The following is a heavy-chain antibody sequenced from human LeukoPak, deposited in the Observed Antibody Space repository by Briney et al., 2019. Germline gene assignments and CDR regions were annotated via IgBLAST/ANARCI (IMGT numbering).Heavy chain of an antibody. V-gene: IGHV3-23*01. Sequence: GGSLRLSCATSGFSFSSYSMSWVRQAPGKGLEWVSGITKSSNTYYADSVKGRFTISRDNSENTLSLQMNSLRAEDTAVYYCAKNFWSDKYYYYYMDVWGKVTTVTVSS. D-gene: IGHD3-3*01. J-gene: IGHJ6*03. CDR2: ITKSSNT. CDR1: GFSFSSYS. CDR3: AKNFWSDKYYYYYMDV.